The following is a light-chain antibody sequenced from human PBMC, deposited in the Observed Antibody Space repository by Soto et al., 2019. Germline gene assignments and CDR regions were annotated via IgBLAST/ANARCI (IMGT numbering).Light chain of an antibody. CDR2: DAS. Sequence: EIVLTQSPATLSLSPGERATLSCSASQSVGTYLAWYQQKPGQAPRLLIYDASNRATGIPARFSGSGSGTDFTLNISSLEPEDFAVYSCQQRSNWPTFGGGTKVEIK. V-gene: IGKV3-11*01. CDR3: QQRSNWPT. J-gene: IGKJ4*01. CDR1: QSVGTY.